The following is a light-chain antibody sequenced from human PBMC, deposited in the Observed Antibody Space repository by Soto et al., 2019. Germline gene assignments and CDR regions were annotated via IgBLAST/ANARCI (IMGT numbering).Light chain of an antibody. CDR3: EQYDNLPRTT. J-gene: IGKJ2*01. Sequence: DIQMTQSPSSLSASVGDRVTIPCKASQDISKYLNWYQQKPGKAPKLLIYDASNLETGVPSRFSGSGSGTHSTFTISSLQPEDIAIYYCEQYDNLPRTTLGQGTKLESK. CDR1: QDISKY. V-gene: IGKV1-33*01. CDR2: DAS.